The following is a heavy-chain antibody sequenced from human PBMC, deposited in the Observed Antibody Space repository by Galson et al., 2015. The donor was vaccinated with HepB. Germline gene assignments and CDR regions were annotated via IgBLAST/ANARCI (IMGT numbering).Heavy chain of an antibody. CDR2: IWYDGSRK. J-gene: IGHJ3*02. CDR1: GFTFSDYG. Sequence: SLRLSCAASGFTFSDYGMHWVRQAPGKGLEWVAVIWYDGSRKYYADSVRGRLTISRDNSNNMVYLQMNSLRGEETAVYYCARDSWKGERGSAFDIWGQGAMVTVSS. V-gene: IGHV3-33*08. D-gene: IGHD3-16*01. CDR3: ARDSWKGERGSAFDI.